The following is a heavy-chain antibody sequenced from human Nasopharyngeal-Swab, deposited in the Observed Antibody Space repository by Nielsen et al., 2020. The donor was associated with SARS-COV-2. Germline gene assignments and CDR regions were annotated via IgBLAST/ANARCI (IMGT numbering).Heavy chain of an antibody. CDR1: GFTFSSYA. J-gene: IGHJ4*02. Sequence: GGSLRLSCSASGFTFSSYAMHWVRQAPGKGLEYVSAISSNGGSTYYADSVKGRFTISRDNSKNTLYLQMSSLRDEDTAVYYCVREFEATGATYLDYWGLGTLVTVSS. CDR2: ISSNGGST. D-gene: IGHD1-26*01. V-gene: IGHV3-64*04. CDR3: VREFEATGATYLDY.